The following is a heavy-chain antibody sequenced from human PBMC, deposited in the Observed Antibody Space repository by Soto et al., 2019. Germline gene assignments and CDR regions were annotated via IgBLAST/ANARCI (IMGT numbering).Heavy chain of an antibody. V-gene: IGHV1-69*01. Sequence: QVQLVQSGAEVQKPGSSVKVSCKASGGTFSSYAISWVRQAPGQGLEWMGGLIPIFGTANYAQKFHGRVTITADESTSTAYMELSSLRSEDTAVYYCARGSSGYDYDGYWGQGTLVTVSS. CDR1: GGTFSSYA. CDR2: LIPIFGTA. J-gene: IGHJ4*02. CDR3: ARGSSGYDYDGY. D-gene: IGHD5-12*01.